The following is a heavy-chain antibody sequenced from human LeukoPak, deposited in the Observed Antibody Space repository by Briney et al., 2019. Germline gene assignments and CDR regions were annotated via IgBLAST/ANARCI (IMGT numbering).Heavy chain of an antibody. Sequence: GSLRLSCAASGFTFSSYAMSWVRQAPGKGLEWVSAISGSGGSTYYADSVKGRFTISRDNSKNSLYLQMNSLRAEDTALYYCAKGGYTAINYYYMDVWGKGTTVTVSS. CDR1: GFTFSSYA. J-gene: IGHJ6*03. CDR3: AKGGYTAINYYYMDV. V-gene: IGHV3-23*01. D-gene: IGHD5-18*01. CDR2: ISGSGGST.